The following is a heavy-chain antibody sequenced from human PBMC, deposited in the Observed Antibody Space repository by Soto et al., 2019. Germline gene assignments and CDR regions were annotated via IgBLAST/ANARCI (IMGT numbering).Heavy chain of an antibody. CDR3: ARERREEIHDGYDIDY. CDR2: IYTSGST. J-gene: IGHJ4*02. Sequence: LSLTCTVSGGSISNYYWSWIRQPAGKGLEWIGRIYTSGSTDYNPSLKSRVTIWIDTSKNQFSLKVTSMTAADTAVYYCARERREEIHDGYDIDYWGQGTLVTVSS. V-gene: IGHV4-4*07. CDR1: GGSISNYY. D-gene: IGHD5-12*01.